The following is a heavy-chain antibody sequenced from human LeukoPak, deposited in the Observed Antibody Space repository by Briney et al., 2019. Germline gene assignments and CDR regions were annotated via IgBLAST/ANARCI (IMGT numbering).Heavy chain of an antibody. Sequence: GGSLRLSCAASGFTFSSYSMNWVRQAPGKGLEWVAFIRYDGSNKYYADSVKGRFTISRDNSKNTLYLQMNSLRAEDTAVYYCAKDLVPSRYCSSTSCYQDYWGQGTLVTVSS. V-gene: IGHV3-30*02. D-gene: IGHD2-2*01. J-gene: IGHJ4*02. CDR1: GFTFSSYS. CDR3: AKDLVPSRYCSSTSCYQDY. CDR2: IRYDGSNK.